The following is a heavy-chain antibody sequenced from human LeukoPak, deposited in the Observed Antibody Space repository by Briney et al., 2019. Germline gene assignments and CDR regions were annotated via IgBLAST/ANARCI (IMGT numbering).Heavy chain of an antibody. CDR3: ARTGLVDAFDI. CDR1: GFTFSSYA. Sequence: GGSLRLSCAASGFTFSSYAMSWVRQAPGKGLEWVSAISGSGGSTYYADSVKGRFTNSRDNAKNSLYLQMNSLRAEDTAVYYCARTGLVDAFDIWGQGTMVTVSS. J-gene: IGHJ3*02. V-gene: IGHV3-23*01. CDR2: ISGSGGST. D-gene: IGHD6-19*01.